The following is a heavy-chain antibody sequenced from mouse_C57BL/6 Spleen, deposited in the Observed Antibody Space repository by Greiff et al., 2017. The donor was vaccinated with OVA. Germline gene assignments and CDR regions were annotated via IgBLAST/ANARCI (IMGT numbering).Heavy chain of an antibody. CDR3: ARPNYYGSSLHWDYDG. J-gene: IGHJ1*03. Sequence: QVQLQQPGAELVKPGASVTMSCKASGYSFTRYWITWVKQRPGHGLDWIGDIYPGSGIPIYNEKFKSTATLTVAPSSSTAYMQLSSLTSEDSAVYYGARPNYYGSSLHWDYDGWGTGTTVTVAS. CDR1: GYSFTRYW. D-gene: IGHD1-1*01. CDR2: IYPGSGIP. V-gene: IGHV1-55*01.